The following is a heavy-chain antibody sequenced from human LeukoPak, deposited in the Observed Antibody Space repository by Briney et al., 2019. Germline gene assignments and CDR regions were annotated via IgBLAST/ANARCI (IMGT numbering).Heavy chain of an antibody. CDR1: GFTFSTSV. Sequence: AGGSQTLSCAASGFTFSTSVMHGVRQAPGKGLEWVAVISYDGSNKYYADPVKGRFTISRDNSKNTLYLQMNTLRAEDTAVYYCAKDVSWKWFDPWGQG. CDR2: ISYDGSNK. D-gene: IGHD1-1*01. J-gene: IGHJ5*02. CDR3: AKDVSWKWFDP. V-gene: IGHV3-30*18.